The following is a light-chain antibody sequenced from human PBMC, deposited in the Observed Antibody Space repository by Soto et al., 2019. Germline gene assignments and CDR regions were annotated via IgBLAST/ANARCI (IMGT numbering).Light chain of an antibody. Sequence: QSVLTQPASVSGSPGQSITISCTGTSSDVGGHNYVSWYQQHPDKAPKLMIYDVSNRPSGVSNRFSGSKSGNTASLTISGLQAEDEGDYYCSSYTSSSTLYVFGTGTKLTVL. CDR3: SSYTSSSTLYV. J-gene: IGLJ1*01. CDR2: DVS. CDR1: SSDVGGHNY. V-gene: IGLV2-14*01.